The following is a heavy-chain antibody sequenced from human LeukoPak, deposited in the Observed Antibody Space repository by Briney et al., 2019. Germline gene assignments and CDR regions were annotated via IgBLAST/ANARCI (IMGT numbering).Heavy chain of an antibody. CDR3: AREGPRGNSQFDY. V-gene: IGHV3-33*01. J-gene: IGHJ4*02. Sequence: GGSLRLSCTASGFTFSSYGMHWVRQAPGKGLEWVALIWYDGSNKYYTDSVKGRLTISRDNSKNTLYLQMNSLRAEDTAIYYCAREGPRGNSQFDYWGQGTLVTVSS. CDR1: GFTFSSYG. CDR2: IWYDGSNK. D-gene: IGHD2/OR15-2a*01.